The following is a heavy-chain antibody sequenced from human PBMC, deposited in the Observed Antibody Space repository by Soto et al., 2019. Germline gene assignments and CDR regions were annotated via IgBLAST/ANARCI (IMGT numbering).Heavy chain of an antibody. CDR3: VSNSVYSSPYYYYYYYMDG. CDR1: GYTFTSYG. CDR2: ISAYNCNT. Sequence: QVPLVQSGAEVKKPGASVKVSCTSSGYTFTSYGISWVRQSPGQGLEWLGWISAYNCNTNYAQKLPGRVTMTTDTSTSTAYLALRSLRSDDTAVYYCVSNSVYSSPYYYYYYYMDGWGKGTTVTVSS. J-gene: IGHJ6*03. D-gene: IGHD6-13*01. V-gene: IGHV1-18*01.